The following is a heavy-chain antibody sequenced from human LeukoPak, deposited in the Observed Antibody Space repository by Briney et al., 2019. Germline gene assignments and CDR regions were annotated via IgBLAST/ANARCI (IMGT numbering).Heavy chain of an antibody. CDR1: GFTFSDYA. CDR2: ISFSGRST. J-gene: IGHJ4*02. D-gene: IGHD1-26*01. CDR3: AKDREKAVGATIFDH. Sequence: PGWSLRLSCAVSGFTFSDYAMSWVRPAPGKGLEWVLGISFSGRSTNYADSVKGRFIISRDNSNNTLHLQMNSLRAEDTAVYYCAKDREKAVGATIFDHWGQGTLVTVSS. V-gene: IGHV3-23*01.